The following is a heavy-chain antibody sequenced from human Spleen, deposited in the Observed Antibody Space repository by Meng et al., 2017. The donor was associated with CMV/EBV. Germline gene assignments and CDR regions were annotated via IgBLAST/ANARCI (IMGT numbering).Heavy chain of an antibody. CDR2: IGTGGDT. D-gene: IGHD3-3*01. CDR3: ARIDDWTTLLFDH. CDR1: GFAFSSYA. V-gene: IGHV3-47*01. J-gene: IGHJ4*02. Sequence: GGSLRLSCAASGFAFSSYALHWVRRAPGKGLEWVSAIGTGGDTYYADSVMGRFTISRDNAKNSLYLQMNSLRAEDTAVYYCARIDDWTTLLFDHWGQGTLVTVSS.